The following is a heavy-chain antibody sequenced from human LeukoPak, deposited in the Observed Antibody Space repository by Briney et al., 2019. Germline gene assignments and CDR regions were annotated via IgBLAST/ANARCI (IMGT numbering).Heavy chain of an antibody. J-gene: IGHJ4*02. V-gene: IGHV4-34*01. Sequence: EPSETLSLTCAVYGGSFSGYYWSWIRQPPGKGLEWIGEINHSGSTNYNPSLKSRVTISVDTSKNQLSLKLSSVTAADTAVYYCASRRGAAYYDSSRIDYWSQGTLVTVSS. CDR3: ASRRGAAYYDSSRIDY. CDR2: INHSGST. CDR1: GGSFSGYY. D-gene: IGHD3-22*01.